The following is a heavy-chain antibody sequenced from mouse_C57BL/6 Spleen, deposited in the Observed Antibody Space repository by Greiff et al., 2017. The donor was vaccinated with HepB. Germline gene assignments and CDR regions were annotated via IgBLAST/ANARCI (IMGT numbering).Heavy chain of an antibody. CDR2: IDPSDSYT. V-gene: IGHV1-69*01. D-gene: IGHD2-10*02. CDR3: ARSGYDQYYFDY. CDR1: GYTFTSYW. J-gene: IGHJ2*01. Sequence: VQLQQPGAELVMPGASVKLSCKASGYTFTSYWMHWVKQRPGQGLEWIGEIDPSDSYTNYNQKFKGKSTLTVDKSSSTAYMQLSSLTSEDSAVYYCARSGYDQYYFDYWGQGTTLTVSS.